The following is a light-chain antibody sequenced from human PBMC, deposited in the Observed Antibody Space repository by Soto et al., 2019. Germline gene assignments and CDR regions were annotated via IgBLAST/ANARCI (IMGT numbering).Light chain of an antibody. CDR2: DVS. J-gene: IGLJ3*02. CDR3: SSYTSSSTWV. CDR1: SSDVGGYNY. V-gene: IGLV2-14*01. Sequence: SVLTQPASVSGSPGQSITISCTGTSSDVGGYNYVSWYQQHAGKAPKLMICDVSNRPSGIFNRFSGSKSGNTASLTISGLQAEDEADYYCSSYTSSSTWVFGGGTKVTVL.